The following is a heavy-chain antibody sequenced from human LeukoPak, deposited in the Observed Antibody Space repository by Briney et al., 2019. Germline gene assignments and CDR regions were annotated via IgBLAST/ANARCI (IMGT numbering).Heavy chain of an antibody. CDR2: IHYSGST. CDR1: GDSISSYF. J-gene: IGHJ5*02. V-gene: IGHV4-59*01. Sequence: SETLSLTCTVSGDSISSYFWNWVRQPPGKGLEGIGNIHYSGSTNYNPSLKSRVAISVDTSKKQFSLTLTSVTAADTAVYYCARDWGRGSVAGTGRWFDPWGQVTLVTVAS. D-gene: IGHD6-19*01. CDR3: ARDWGRGSVAGTGRWFDP.